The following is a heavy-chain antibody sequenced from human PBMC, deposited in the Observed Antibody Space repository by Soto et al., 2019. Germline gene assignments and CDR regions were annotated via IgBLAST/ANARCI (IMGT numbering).Heavy chain of an antibody. D-gene: IGHD6-19*01. Sequence: GGSLRLSCAASGFTFSSYWMTWLRQAPGKGLEWVANINPDGSAKYYVDSVKGRFTISRDNAKNSLYLQMNSLRAEDTALYHCATAVAGSNYYYMDVWGKGTTVTVSS. CDR2: INPDGSAK. V-gene: IGHV3-7*03. CDR3: ATAVAGSNYYYMDV. J-gene: IGHJ6*03. CDR1: GFTFSSYW.